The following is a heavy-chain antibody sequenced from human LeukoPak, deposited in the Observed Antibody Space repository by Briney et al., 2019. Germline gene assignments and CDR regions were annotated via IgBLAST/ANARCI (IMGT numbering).Heavy chain of an antibody. CDR3: ARDGPYSSSWYSRRDAFDI. V-gene: IGHV3-7*01. CDR1: GFTFSSYW. Sequence: GGSLRLSCAASGFTFSSYWMSWVRQAPGKGLEWVANIKQDGSEKYYVDSVEGRFTISRDNAKNSLYLQMNSLRAEDTAVYYCARDGPYSSSWYSRRDAFDIWGQGTMVTVSS. CDR2: IKQDGSEK. D-gene: IGHD6-13*01. J-gene: IGHJ3*02.